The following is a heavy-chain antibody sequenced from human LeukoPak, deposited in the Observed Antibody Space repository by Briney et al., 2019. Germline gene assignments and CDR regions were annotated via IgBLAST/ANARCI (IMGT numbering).Heavy chain of an antibody. CDR1: GYSFTSYW. Sequence: HGESLKISCKGSGYSFTSYWIGWVRQMPGKGLEWMGIIYPGDSDTRYGPSFQGQVTISADKSISTAYLQWSSLKASDTAMYYCASSQDDSSGYYYFQHWGQGTLVTVSS. D-gene: IGHD3-22*01. V-gene: IGHV5-51*01. J-gene: IGHJ1*01. CDR3: ASSQDDSSGYYYFQH. CDR2: IYPGDSDT.